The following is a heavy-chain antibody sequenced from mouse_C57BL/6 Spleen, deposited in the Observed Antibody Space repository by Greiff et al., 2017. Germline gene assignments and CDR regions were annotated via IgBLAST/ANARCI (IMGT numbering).Heavy chain of an antibody. V-gene: IGHV1-55*01. D-gene: IGHD1-1*01. CDR3: ASRDYGSSPYLYYGV. Sequence: VQLQQPGAELVKPGASVKMSCKASGYTFTSYWITWVKQRPGQGLEWIGDIYPGSGSTTYNEKFKSKATLTVDTSSSTAYMQLSSLTSEDSAVYYGASRDYGSSPYLYYGVWGTGATVTVSS. CDR2: IYPGSGST. CDR1: GYTFTSYW. J-gene: IGHJ1*03.